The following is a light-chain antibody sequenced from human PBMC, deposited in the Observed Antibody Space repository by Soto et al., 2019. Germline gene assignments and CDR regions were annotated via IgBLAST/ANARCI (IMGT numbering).Light chain of an antibody. Sequence: EIVLTQSPGTLSLTPGERATLSCRASQSVNSNYLAWYQQKPGQAPRLLIYGASSRATGIPDRFSGNGSGTDFTLTISRLEPEDFAVYYCQQYGSSPKTFGQGTKVEIK. CDR3: QQYGSSPKT. V-gene: IGKV3-20*01. J-gene: IGKJ1*01. CDR1: QSVNSNY. CDR2: GAS.